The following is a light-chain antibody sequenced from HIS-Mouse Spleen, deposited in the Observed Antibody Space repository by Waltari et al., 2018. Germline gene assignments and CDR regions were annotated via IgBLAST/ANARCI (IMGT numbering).Light chain of an antibody. J-gene: IGLJ2*01. CDR1: TGDVTSGHY. V-gene: IGLV7-46*01. CDR3: LLSYSGARV. Sequence: QAVVTQEPSLTVSPGGTVTLTCGSSTGDVTSGHYPYWFQQKPCQAPRTLIYDTSNKHSWTPARFSGSLLGGKAALTLSGAQPEDEAEYYCLLSYSGARVFGGGTKLTVL. CDR2: DTS.